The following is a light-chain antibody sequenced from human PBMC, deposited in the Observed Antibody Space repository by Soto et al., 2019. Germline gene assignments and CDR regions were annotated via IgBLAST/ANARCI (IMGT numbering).Light chain of an antibody. CDR3: GTWDSSLSAVV. J-gene: IGLJ2*01. CDR2: DNN. CDR1: GSNIGNNY. Sequence: QSVLTQPPSVSAAPGQKVTISCSGSGSNIGNNYVSWYQQLPGTAPKLLIYDNNNRPSGIPDRFSGSKSGTSATLGITGLQTGDEADYYCGTWDSSLSAVVFGGGTKLTVL. V-gene: IGLV1-51*01.